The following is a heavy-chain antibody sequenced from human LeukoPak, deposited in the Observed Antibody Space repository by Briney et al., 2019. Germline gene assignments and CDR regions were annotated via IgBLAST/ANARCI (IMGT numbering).Heavy chain of an antibody. CDR2: IYYSGST. J-gene: IGHJ4*02. D-gene: IGHD4-11*01. V-gene: IGHV4-30-4*08. Sequence: PSETLSLTCTVSGGSNSSGDYYWSWIRQPPGKGLEWIGYIYYSGSTYYNPSLKSRVTISVDTSKNQFSLKLSSVTAADTAVYYCARGDDYSNYSSFGGFDYWGQGTLVTISS. CDR1: GGSNSSGDYY. CDR3: ARGDDYSNYSSFGGFDY.